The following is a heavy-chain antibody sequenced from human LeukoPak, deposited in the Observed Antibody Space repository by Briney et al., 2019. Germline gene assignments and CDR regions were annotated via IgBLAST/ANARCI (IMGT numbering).Heavy chain of an antibody. V-gene: IGHV4-59*01. CDR3: ATRRIAVAAPFDY. J-gene: IGHJ4*02. Sequence: WETLSLTCAVSGASITSYYWSWIRQPPGKGLEWIGYIYYSGSTNYNPSLKSRVTMSVDTSKNEFSLKLSSVTTADTAVYYCATRRIAVAAPFDYWGQGTLVTVS. CDR1: GASITSYY. D-gene: IGHD6-19*01. CDR2: IYYSGST.